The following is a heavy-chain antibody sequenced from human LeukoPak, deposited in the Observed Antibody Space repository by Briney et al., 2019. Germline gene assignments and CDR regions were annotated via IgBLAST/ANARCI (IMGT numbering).Heavy chain of an antibody. D-gene: IGHD2-2*01. CDR3: ARVVIYCSSTSCFHMDV. V-gene: IGHV4-59*01. Sequence: PSETLSLTCTVSGGSISDNYWSWIRQPPGKGLEWIGYIYYSGSTNYNPSLKSRVTISVDTSKNQFSLKLSSVTAADTAVYYCARVVIYCSSTSCFHMDVWGKGTTVTVSS. CDR2: IYYSGST. CDR1: GGSISDNY. J-gene: IGHJ6*03.